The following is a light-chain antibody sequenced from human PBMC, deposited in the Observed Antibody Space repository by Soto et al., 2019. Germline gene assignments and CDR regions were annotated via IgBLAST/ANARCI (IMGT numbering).Light chain of an antibody. V-gene: IGLV2-8*01. CDR1: KNDLGVYDF. CDR2: EVV. J-gene: IGLJ1*01. CDR3: KSYDGRNTYV. Sequence: QSVLTQPPSASGSPGKSVTISCTGTKNDLGVYDFVSWYQHHPGKAPRLIIYEVVQRPSGVPDRFSGSKSGNTASPTVSALQDADEPDSSSKSYDGRNTYVFGSGTKVTV.